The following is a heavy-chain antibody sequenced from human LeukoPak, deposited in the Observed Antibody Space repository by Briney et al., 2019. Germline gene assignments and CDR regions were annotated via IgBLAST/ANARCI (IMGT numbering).Heavy chain of an antibody. D-gene: IGHD5-18*01. CDR1: GFTFSSYS. Sequence: PGGSLRLSCAASGFTFSSYSMNCVRQAPGKGLERVSAISGSSSYIYYADSVKGRFTISRDNAKNSLYLQMNSLRVEDTAVYYCVRADAKKTAMVDYWGRGTLVAVSS. CDR2: ISGSSSYI. V-gene: IGHV3-21*01. J-gene: IGHJ4*02. CDR3: VRADAKKTAMVDY.